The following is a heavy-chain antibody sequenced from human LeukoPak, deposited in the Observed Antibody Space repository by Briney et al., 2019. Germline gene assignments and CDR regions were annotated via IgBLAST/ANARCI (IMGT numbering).Heavy chain of an antibody. J-gene: IGHJ5*02. CDR3: ARWITMIVVDLGGWFDP. Sequence: ASVKVSCKASGYTFTSYGISWVRQAPGQGLEWMGWISAYNGNTNYAQKLQGRVTMTTDTSTSTAYMELRSLRSDDTAVYYCARWITMIVVDLGGWFDPWGQGTLVTVSS. CDR2: ISAYNGNT. CDR1: GYTFTSYG. D-gene: IGHD3-22*01. V-gene: IGHV1-18*01.